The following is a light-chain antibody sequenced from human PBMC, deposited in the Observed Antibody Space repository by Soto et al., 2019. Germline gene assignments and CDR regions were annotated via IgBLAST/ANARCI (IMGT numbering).Light chain of an antibody. J-gene: IGLJ3*02. CDR3: SSYTSGSTPVV. CDR1: SSDVGGYNY. V-gene: IGLV2-14*01. Sequence: QSALTQPASVSGSPGQSITISCTGTSSDVGGYNYVSWFQQHSGKVPKLIIYEVRNRPSGVSNRFSGSKSGNTASLTISGLQAEDEADYYCSSYTSGSTPVVFGGGTKLTVL. CDR2: EVR.